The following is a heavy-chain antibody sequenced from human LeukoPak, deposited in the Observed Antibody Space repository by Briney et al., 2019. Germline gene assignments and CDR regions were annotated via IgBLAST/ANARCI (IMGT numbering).Heavy chain of an antibody. D-gene: IGHD2-2*01. J-gene: IGHJ4*02. CDR3: ATQNQYCSSTSCYSDYFDY. V-gene: IGHV3-48*03. Sequence: GGSLRLSCAASGFTFSSYEMNWVRQAPGKGPEWVSYISSSGSTIYYADSVKGRFTISRDNAKNSLYLQMNSLRAEDTAVYYCATQNQYCSSTSCYSDYFDYWGQGTLVTVSS. CDR2: ISSSGSTI. CDR1: GFTFSSYE.